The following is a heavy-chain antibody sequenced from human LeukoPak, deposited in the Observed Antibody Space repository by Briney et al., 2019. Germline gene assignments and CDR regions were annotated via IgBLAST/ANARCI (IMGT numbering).Heavy chain of an antibody. CDR2: IHPNDGGT. V-gene: IGHV1-46*02. CDR3: ARGDIDH. Sequence: ASVKVSCKTSGYTFNIYYVQWVRQAPEQGLEWMGVIHPNDGGTTYAQKFQGRIIMTSDASTGTIYMELSSLRSDDTAVYYCARGDIDHWGQGTLVTVSS. CDR1: GYTFNIYY. D-gene: IGHD2-15*01. J-gene: IGHJ5*02.